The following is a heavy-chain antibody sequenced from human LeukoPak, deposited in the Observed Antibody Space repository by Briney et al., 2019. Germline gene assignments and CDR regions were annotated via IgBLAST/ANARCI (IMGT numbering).Heavy chain of an antibody. J-gene: IGHJ3*01. Sequence: ASVKVSCKASGYTLTSYDINWVRQATGQGLEWMGWMNPNSGNTGYAQKFQGRVTMTRDTSTSTVYMELSSLRSEDTAVYYCARPALKYCGGDCSIRNWGQGTMVTVSS. CDR1: GYTLTSYD. D-gene: IGHD2-21*02. CDR3: ARPALKYCGGDCSIRN. V-gene: IGHV1-8*01. CDR2: MNPNSGNT.